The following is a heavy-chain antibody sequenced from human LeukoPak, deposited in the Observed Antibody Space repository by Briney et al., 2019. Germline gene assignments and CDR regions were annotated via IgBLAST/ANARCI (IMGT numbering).Heavy chain of an antibody. Sequence: PGGSLRLSCAASGFTFSRYWMSWVRQAPGKGLEWVANIKQDGSEKHSVDSVKGRFTISRDNAKNALYLQMNSLRGEDTAVYYCARHQEQRLAPFDYWGQGTLVTVSS. CDR2: IKQDGSEK. V-gene: IGHV3-7*04. D-gene: IGHD6-19*01. CDR3: ARHQEQRLAPFDY. J-gene: IGHJ4*02. CDR1: GFTFSRYW.